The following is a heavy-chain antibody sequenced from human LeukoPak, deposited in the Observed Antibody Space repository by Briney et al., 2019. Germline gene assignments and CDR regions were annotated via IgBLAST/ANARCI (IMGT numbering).Heavy chain of an antibody. CDR3: ARVLAYCGGDCSPGAFDI. D-gene: IGHD2-21*02. CDR2: IYYSGST. Sequence: SSQTLSLTCTVSGGSISSYYWSWIRQPPGKGLEWIGYIYYSGSTNYNPSLKSRVTISVDTSKNQFSLKLSSVTAADTAVYYCARVLAYCGGDCSPGAFDIWGQGTMVTVSS. J-gene: IGHJ3*02. CDR1: GGSISSYY. V-gene: IGHV4-59*01.